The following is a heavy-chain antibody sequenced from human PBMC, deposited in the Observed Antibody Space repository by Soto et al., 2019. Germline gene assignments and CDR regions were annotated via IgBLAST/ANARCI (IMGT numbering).Heavy chain of an antibody. CDR1: GGTFSSYA. D-gene: IGHD3-22*01. J-gene: IGHJ4*02. CDR3: ASPLMVYDSSGYYYGY. Sequence: QVQLVQSGAEVKKPGSSVKVSCKASGGTFSSYAISWVRQAPGQGLEWMGGIIPIFGTANYAQKFQGRVTITADESTSAAYMELSSLRSEDTAVYYCASPLMVYDSSGYYYGYWGQGTLVTVSS. V-gene: IGHV1-69*12. CDR2: IIPIFGTA.